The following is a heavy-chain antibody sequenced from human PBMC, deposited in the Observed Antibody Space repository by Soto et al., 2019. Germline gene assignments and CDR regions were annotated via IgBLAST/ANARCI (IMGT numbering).Heavy chain of an antibody. CDR3: ARGLWPDRFAN. V-gene: IGHV4-34*01. J-gene: IGHJ5*02. CDR2: FYQGGST. CDR1: GESLNYYY. Sequence: HVQLRQWGAGLLKPSDTLSLTCAVYGESLNYYYWSWIRQAPGKGLEWIGEFYQGGSTHYNPSVKSRVTISXALSSQQFSLKLTSVTPADTATYCCARGLWPDRFANWGQGTLVTVSS. D-gene: IGHD2-21*01.